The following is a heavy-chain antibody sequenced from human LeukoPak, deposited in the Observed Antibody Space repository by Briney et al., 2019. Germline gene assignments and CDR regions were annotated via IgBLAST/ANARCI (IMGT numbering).Heavy chain of an antibody. J-gene: IGHJ4*02. V-gene: IGHV1-18*01. CDR2: ISAYNGNT. CDR3: ARPLLGDSRGYFDY. Sequence: GASVKVSCKASGYTFTSYGISWVRQAPGQGLEWMGWISAYNGNTNYAQKLQGRVTMTTDTSTSTAYMELRSLRSDDTAVYYCARPLLGDSRGYFDYWGQGTLVTVSS. D-gene: IGHD2-21*01. CDR1: GYTFTSYG.